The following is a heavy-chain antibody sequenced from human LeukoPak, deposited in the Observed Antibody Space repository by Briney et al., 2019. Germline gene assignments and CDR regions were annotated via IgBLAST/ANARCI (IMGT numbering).Heavy chain of an antibody. D-gene: IGHD3-22*01. V-gene: IGHV3-30*04. CDR1: GFTFSSYA. J-gene: IGHJ4*02. CDR3: AKHSHDGSAPYYEVQLDY. Sequence: GGSLRLSCAASGFTFSSYAMDWVRQAPGKGLEWVAVISYDGSNKYYADSVKGRFTISRDNSKNTVYVQMNSLRAEDTAIYYCAKHSHDGSAPYYEVQLDYWGQGTLVTVSS. CDR2: ISYDGSNK.